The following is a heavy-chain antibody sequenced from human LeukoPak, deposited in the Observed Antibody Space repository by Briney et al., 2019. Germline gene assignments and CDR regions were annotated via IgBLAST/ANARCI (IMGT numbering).Heavy chain of an antibody. CDR3: TRGGLEAPCDV. D-gene: IGHD5-24*01. V-gene: IGHV3-13*01. Sequence: GGSLRLSCSASGFTFSNYDMHWVRQEKGKSLEWVSSIGTSGDTYYAPSVKGRFTISRENAKNSLYLQMNSLAAGDTAIYYCTRGGLEAPCDVWGQGTMVAVSS. CDR2: IGTSGDT. CDR1: GFTFSNYD. J-gene: IGHJ3*01.